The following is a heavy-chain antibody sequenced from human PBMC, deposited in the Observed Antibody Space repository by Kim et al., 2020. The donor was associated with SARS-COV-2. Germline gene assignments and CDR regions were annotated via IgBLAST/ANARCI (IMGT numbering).Heavy chain of an antibody. Sequence: GGSLRLSCAASGFTFSSYAMSWVRQAPGKGLEWVSGISAGGVSTYYADSVKGRITISRDNSKNTLYLQMNSLRAEDTAIYYCAKDQGDGYIRHYYYTDV. CDR2: ISAGGVST. V-gene: IGHV3-23*01. D-gene: IGHD5-12*01. CDR1: GFTFSSYA. J-gene: IGHJ6*03. CDR3: AKDQGDGYIRHYYYTDV.